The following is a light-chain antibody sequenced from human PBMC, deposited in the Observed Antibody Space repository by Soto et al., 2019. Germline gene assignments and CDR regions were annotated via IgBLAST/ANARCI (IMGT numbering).Light chain of an antibody. CDR2: GAS. Sequence: EIVLKQSPGTLSLSPGAIATLSCRASESVRSSYLAWYQQKPGQAPRLLIYGASTRATGIPDRFTGSGSGTDFTRSVSRLQPEDFAVYVCQQYGSSPATFGQGTKVDIK. CDR1: ESVRSSY. CDR3: QQYGSSPAT. V-gene: IGKV3-20*01. J-gene: IGKJ1*01.